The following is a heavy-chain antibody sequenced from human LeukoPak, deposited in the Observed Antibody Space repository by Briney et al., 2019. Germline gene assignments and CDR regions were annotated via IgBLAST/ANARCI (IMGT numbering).Heavy chain of an antibody. CDR3: AEGHSSSSMWFDP. CDR2: IYYTGST. J-gene: IGHJ5*02. Sequence: KPSETLSLTCTVSGGSISSYYWSWIRQPPGKGLEWIGYIYYTGSTNYNPSLKSRVTISVDTSKNQFSLKLSSVTAADTAVYYCAEGHSSSSMWFDPWGQGTLVTVSS. CDR1: GGSISSYY. D-gene: IGHD6-6*01. V-gene: IGHV4-59*08.